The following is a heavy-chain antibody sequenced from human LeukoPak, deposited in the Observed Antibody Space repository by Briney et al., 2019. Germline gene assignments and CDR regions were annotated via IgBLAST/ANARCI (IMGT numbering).Heavy chain of an antibody. CDR3: TRDMGGRFLEWPDY. Sequence: PGGSLRLSCTASGFTFGDYAMNWVRQAPGKGLEWVGFIRSKAYGGTTEYAASVKGRFTISRDDSKTIVYLQMNSLKTEETAVYYCTRDMGGRFLEWPDYWGQGTLVTVSS. V-gene: IGHV3-49*04. J-gene: IGHJ4*02. D-gene: IGHD3-3*01. CDR1: GFTFGDYA. CDR2: IRSKAYGGTT.